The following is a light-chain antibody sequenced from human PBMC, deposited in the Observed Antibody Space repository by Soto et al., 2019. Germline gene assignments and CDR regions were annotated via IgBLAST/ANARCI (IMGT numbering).Light chain of an antibody. CDR1: QSINSRY. CDR2: GAS. V-gene: IGKV3-20*01. J-gene: IGKJ3*01. Sequence: EIVLTQSPGTLSLSPGERATLSCRASQSINSRYLAWYQQKPGQAPRLLIYGASSRATGIPDRFSGSGSGTDFTLHISRLEAEDFAVYYCQQFGSSPGFTFGPGTKVDIK. CDR3: QQFGSSPGFT.